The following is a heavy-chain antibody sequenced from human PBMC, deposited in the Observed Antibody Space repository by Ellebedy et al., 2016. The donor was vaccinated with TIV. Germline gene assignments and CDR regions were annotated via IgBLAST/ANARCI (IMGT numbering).Heavy chain of an antibody. CDR1: GFTFSSYG. V-gene: IGHV3-30*18. D-gene: IGHD5-12*01. J-gene: IGHJ4*02. CDR3: AKDMATGGNFDY. Sequence: GGSLRLXCAASGFTFSSYGMHWVRQAPGKGLEWVAVISYDGSNKYYADSVKGRFTISRDNSKNTLYLQMNSLRAEDTAVYYCAKDMATGGNFDYWGQGTLVTVSS. CDR2: ISYDGSNK.